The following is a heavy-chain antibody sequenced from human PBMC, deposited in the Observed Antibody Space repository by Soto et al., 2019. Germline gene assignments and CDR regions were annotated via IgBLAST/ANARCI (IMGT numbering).Heavy chain of an antibody. CDR2: IFYSGST. J-gene: IGHJ4*02. Sequence: QVQLQESGPGLVKPSETLSLTCTVSGGSISSYYWSWIRQPPGKGLEWIGFIFYSGSTSYSPSLKSRVTRSIDTSENQFSLKLSSVTAADTAVYYCASMIGDPVLSFDSWGQGTLVAVSS. V-gene: IGHV4-59*01. CDR3: ASMIGDPVLSFDS. CDR1: GGSISSYY. D-gene: IGHD3-10*02.